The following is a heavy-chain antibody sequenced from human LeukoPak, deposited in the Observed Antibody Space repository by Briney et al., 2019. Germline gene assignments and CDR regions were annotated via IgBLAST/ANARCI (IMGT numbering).Heavy chain of an antibody. Sequence: PGRSLRLSCAASGFTFDDYAMHWVRQAPGKGLEWVSGISWNSGSIGYADSVKGRFTISRDNAKNSLYLQMNSLRAEDTALYYCAKGAGGLGLYGMDVWGQGTTVTVSS. J-gene: IGHJ6*02. CDR2: ISWNSGSI. CDR3: AKGAGGLGLYGMDV. V-gene: IGHV3-9*01. D-gene: IGHD2-15*01. CDR1: GFTFDDYA.